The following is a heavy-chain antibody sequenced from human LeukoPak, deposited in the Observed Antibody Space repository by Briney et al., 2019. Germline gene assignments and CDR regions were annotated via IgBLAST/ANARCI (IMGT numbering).Heavy chain of an antibody. D-gene: IGHD3-10*01. CDR1: GYTFTGYY. V-gene: IGHV1-2*06. Sequence: ASVKVSCKASGYTFTGYYMHWVRQAPGQGLEWMGRINPNSGGTSYAQKFQGRVTMTRDTSTSTVYMEVSSLRSEDTAVYYCARSDNMERTRTLWFGESFNWFDPWGQGTLVTVSS. J-gene: IGHJ5*02. CDR2: INPNSGGT. CDR3: ARSDNMERTRTLWFGESFNWFDP.